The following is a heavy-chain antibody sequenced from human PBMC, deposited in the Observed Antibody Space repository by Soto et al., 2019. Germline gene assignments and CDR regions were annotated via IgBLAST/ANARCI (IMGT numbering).Heavy chain of an antibody. J-gene: IGHJ6*02. V-gene: IGHV1-69*13. CDR2: IIPIFGTA. D-gene: IGHD2-2*01. CDR3: ARPQMAVVPAAMPLSYYYGMDV. Sequence: ASVKVSCKASGGTFSSYAISWVRQAPGQGLEWMGGIIPIFGTANYAQKFQGRVTITADESTSTAYMELSSLRSEDTAVYYCARPQMAVVPAAMPLSYYYGMDVWGQGTTVTVSS. CDR1: GGTFSSYA.